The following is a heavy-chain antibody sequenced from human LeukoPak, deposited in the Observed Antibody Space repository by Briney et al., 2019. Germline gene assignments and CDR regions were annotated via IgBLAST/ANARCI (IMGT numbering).Heavy chain of an antibody. CDR3: ARAQGEWLRFGHYYYGMDV. Sequence: PSETLSLTCTVSGGSISSYYWSWIRQPPGKGLEWIGYIYYSGSTNYNPSLKSRATISVDTSKNQFSLKLSSVTAADTAVYYCARAQGEWLRFGHYYYGMDVWGQGTTVTVSS. CDR2: IYYSGST. D-gene: IGHD5-12*01. CDR1: GGSISSYY. V-gene: IGHV4-59*01. J-gene: IGHJ6*02.